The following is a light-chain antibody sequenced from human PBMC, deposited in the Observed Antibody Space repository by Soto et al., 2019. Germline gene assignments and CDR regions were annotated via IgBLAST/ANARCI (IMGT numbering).Light chain of an antibody. Sequence: QSVLTQPASVSGSPGQSITISCTGTTNDIGGYNLVSWYQQHPGKAPKLMIYEANKRPSGVSDRFSGSKSGNTASLTISPLQAEDEADYYCSSYTSSGTLYVFGTGTKVTVL. J-gene: IGLJ1*01. CDR1: TNDIGGYNL. CDR2: EAN. CDR3: SSYTSSGTLYV. V-gene: IGLV2-14*02.